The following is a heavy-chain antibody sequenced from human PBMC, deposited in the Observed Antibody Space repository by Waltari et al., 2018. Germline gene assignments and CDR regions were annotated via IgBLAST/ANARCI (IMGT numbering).Heavy chain of an antibody. Sequence: QVQLQQWGAGLLKPSETLSLPFAGYAGSFSDYFWGWIRQAPGKGLEWIGEINHSGSTNYSPSLKSRVTISLDTSKSQFSLTLTSVTAADTALYYCARGRPFYETSGYYYNYWGQGTLVTVSS. CDR3: ARGRPFYETSGYYYNY. D-gene: IGHD3-22*01. J-gene: IGHJ4*02. CDR1: AGSFSDYF. V-gene: IGHV4-34*01. CDR2: INHSGST.